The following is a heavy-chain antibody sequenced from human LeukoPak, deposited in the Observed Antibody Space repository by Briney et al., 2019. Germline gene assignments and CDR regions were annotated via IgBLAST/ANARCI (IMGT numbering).Heavy chain of an antibody. Sequence: ASVKVSCKASGYTFTSYGISWVRQAPGQGLEWMGWISAYNGNTNYAQKLQGRVTMTTDTSTSTAYMELRSLRSDDTAVYYCARVATYYDFWSGYYVQGDFDYRGQGTLVTVSS. CDR3: ARVATYYDFWSGYYVQGDFDY. J-gene: IGHJ4*02. CDR1: GYTFTSYG. V-gene: IGHV1-18*01. CDR2: ISAYNGNT. D-gene: IGHD3-3*01.